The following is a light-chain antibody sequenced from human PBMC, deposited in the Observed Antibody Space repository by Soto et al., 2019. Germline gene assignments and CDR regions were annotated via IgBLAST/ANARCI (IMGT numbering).Light chain of an antibody. V-gene: IGKV3-11*01. J-gene: IGKJ5*01. Sequence: EIVLTQSPVTLSLSPGERATLSCRASQNVSRYFAWYQQKPGQAPRLLIYDASKRATGIPARFSGSGSGTDFTLTISRLEPEDFALYYCQQYGTSPITFGQGTRLEIK. CDR2: DAS. CDR3: QQYGTSPIT. CDR1: QNVSRY.